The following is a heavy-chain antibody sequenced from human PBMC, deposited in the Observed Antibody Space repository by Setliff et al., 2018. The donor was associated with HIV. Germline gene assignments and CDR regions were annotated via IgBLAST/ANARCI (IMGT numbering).Heavy chain of an antibody. CDR1: GDSISSISYY. Sequence: SETLSLTCTVSGDSISSISYYWAWIRQTPGKGLEWIGEVHYSGRTAYNPSLQSRVAISVDMYRNQFFPRLTSATAADTSVYYCARRRAQRGSGTYYDDWFDPWGQGTLVTVSS. CDR3: ARRRAQRGSGTYYDDWFDP. CDR2: VHYSGRT. D-gene: IGHD3-10*01. J-gene: IGHJ5*02. V-gene: IGHV4-39*07.